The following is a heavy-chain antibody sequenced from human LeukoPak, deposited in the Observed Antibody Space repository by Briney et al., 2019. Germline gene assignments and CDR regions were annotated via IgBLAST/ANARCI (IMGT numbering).Heavy chain of an antibody. Sequence: ASVKVSCKASGYTFTGYYMHWVRQAPGQGLEWMGWINANTGGTKYAQKFQGRVTMTRDTSISTAYMELSRLRSDDTAVYYCARDSELYGVYGNYFDYWGQGTLVTVSS. CDR1: GYTFTGYY. CDR3: ARDSELYGVYGNYFDY. V-gene: IGHV1-2*02. CDR2: INANTGGT. J-gene: IGHJ4*02. D-gene: IGHD4-17*01.